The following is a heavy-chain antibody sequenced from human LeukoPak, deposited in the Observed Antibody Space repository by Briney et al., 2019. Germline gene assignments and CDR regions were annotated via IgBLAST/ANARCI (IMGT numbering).Heavy chain of an antibody. V-gene: IGHV4-59*01. CDR2: IYYSGST. CDR1: GGSISSYY. CDR3: ARVGDRDPYGDYVGDDSMDV. Sequence: SETLSLTCTVSGGSISSYYWSWIRQPPGKGLEWIGYIYYSGSTNYNPSLKSRVTISVDTSKNQFSLKLSSVTAADTAVYYCARVGDRDPYGDYVGDDSMDVWGQGTTVTVSS. J-gene: IGHJ6*02. D-gene: IGHD4-17*01.